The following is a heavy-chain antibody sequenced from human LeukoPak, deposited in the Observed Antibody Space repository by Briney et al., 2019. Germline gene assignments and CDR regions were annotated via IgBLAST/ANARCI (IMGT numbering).Heavy chain of an antibody. D-gene: IGHD5-24*01. J-gene: IGHJ4*02. V-gene: IGHV3-23*01. CDR2: ISGSGGGT. CDR3: AKDMRRWLQLPFDY. CDR1: GFTFSSYA. Sequence: GGYLRLSCAASGFTFSSYAMSWVRQAPGKGLEWVSTISGSGGGTYYADSVKGRFTISRDNSKNTLYLQMNSLRVEDTAVYYCAKDMRRWLQLPFDYWGQGTLVTVSS.